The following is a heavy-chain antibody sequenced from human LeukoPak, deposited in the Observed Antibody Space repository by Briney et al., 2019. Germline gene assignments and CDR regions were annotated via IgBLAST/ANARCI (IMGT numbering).Heavy chain of an antibody. V-gene: IGHV4-34*01. D-gene: IGHD2-2*01. CDR3: ARVAKCSSTCRGKYWYFDL. CDR1: GGSFSGYI. J-gene: IGHJ2*01. Sequence: SETLSLTCAVYGGSFSGYIWGWIRQPPGQGLEWIAEISHSGSTTYSPSLKSRVTISLDTAKNQFSLQLNSVTAADTAVYYCARVAKCSSTCRGKYWYFDLWGRGTLVTVYS. CDR2: ISHSGST.